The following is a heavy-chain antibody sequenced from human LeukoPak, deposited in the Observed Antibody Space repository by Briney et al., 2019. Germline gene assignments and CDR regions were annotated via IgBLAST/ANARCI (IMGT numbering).Heavy chain of an antibody. D-gene: IGHD3-10*01. J-gene: IGHJ4*02. CDR2: MSPDGNKK. CDR3: ARDLIGRYTFDY. CDR1: GFTFSDYN. Sequence: GRSLRLSCAASGFTFSDYNMHWVRQAPGKGLDWVALMSPDGNKKYYADSVKGRFTISKNTVDLQLNSLRAEDTAIYYCARDLIGRYTFDYCGQGPLVTVSS. V-gene: IGHV3-30-3*01.